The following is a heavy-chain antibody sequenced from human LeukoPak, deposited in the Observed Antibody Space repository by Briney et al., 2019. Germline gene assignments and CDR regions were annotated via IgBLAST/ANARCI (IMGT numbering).Heavy chain of an antibody. J-gene: IGHJ5*02. D-gene: IGHD6-19*01. Sequence: SSETLSLTCTVSGGSISSSSYYWGWIRQPPGKGLEWIGSIYYSGSTYYNPSLKSRVTISVDTSKNQFSLKLSSVTAADTAVYYCARDRRVAVAGTDWFDPWGQGTLVTVSS. V-gene: IGHV4-39*07. CDR2: IYYSGST. CDR3: ARDRRVAVAGTDWFDP. CDR1: GGSISSSSYY.